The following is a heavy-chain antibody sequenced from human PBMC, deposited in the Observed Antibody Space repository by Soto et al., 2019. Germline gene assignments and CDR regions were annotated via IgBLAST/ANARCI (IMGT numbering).Heavy chain of an antibody. J-gene: IGHJ6*02. CDR1: GGSFSGYY. CDR3: ARAYYYGSGSSRRYYGMDV. D-gene: IGHD3-10*01. V-gene: IGHV4-34*01. Sequence: SETLSLTCAVYGGSFSGYYWSWIRQPPGKGLEWIGEINHSGSTNYNPSLKSRITISVDTSKNQFSLKLSSVTAADTAVYYCARAYYYGSGSSRRYYGMDVWGQGTTVTVSS. CDR2: INHSGST.